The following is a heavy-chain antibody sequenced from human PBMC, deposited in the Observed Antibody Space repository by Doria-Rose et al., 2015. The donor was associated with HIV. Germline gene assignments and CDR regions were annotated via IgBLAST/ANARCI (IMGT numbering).Heavy chain of an antibody. CDR1: GVSLSSPGMG. CDR3: ARIKSSRWYHKYYFDF. V-gene: IGHV2-26*01. D-gene: IGHD6-13*01. J-gene: IGHJ4*02. Sequence: QVTLKESGPVLVKPTETLTLTCTVSGVSLSSPGMGVSWIRQPPGKALEWLANIISDDERSYKTSLKCRLTISRGTSKSQVVLTMTDMDPVDTATYYCARIKSSRWYHKYYFDFWGQGTLVIVS. CDR2: IISDDER.